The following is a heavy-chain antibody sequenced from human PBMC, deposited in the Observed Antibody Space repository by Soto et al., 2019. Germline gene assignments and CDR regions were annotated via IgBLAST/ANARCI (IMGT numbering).Heavy chain of an antibody. CDR3: ARVIGSGCPTIHYYYGMDV. J-gene: IGHJ6*02. Sequence: EVQLVESGGGLIQPGGSLRLSCAASGFTVSSNYMSWVRQAPGKGLEWVSVIYSCGSTFYADSVKGRFAISRDNSKNTLYLQMNSLRAEDTAVYYCARVIGSGCPTIHYYYGMDVWGQGTTVTVSS. CDR1: GFTVSSNY. CDR2: IYSCGST. V-gene: IGHV3-66*03. D-gene: IGHD6-19*01.